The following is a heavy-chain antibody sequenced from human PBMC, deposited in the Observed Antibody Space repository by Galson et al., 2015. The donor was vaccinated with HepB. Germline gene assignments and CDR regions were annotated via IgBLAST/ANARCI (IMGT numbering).Heavy chain of an antibody. J-gene: IGHJ6*02. D-gene: IGHD3-10*01. V-gene: IGHV7-4-1*02. CDR3: VRGTRGYYGMDV. Sequence: SVKVSCKASGYTLTGNSMNWVRQAPGQGLGWMGWVDTNTGNPTYAQGFAGRFVFSLDTSVSTSYLQISDLKAGDTAVYYCVRGTRGYYGMDVWGQGTTVTVSS. CDR1: GYTLTGNS. CDR2: VDTNTGNP.